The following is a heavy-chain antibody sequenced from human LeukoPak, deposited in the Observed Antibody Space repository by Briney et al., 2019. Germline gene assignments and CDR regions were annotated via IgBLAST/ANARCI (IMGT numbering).Heavy chain of an antibody. CDR1: GVTVSNTW. V-gene: IGHV3-74*01. Sequence: GESLRLSCTASGVTVSNTWMSWVRQAPGKGLEWVSRIDSDGSTTNYADSVKGRFSISRFNAKETLYLQMNSLRVEDTAVYYCARGTDDIDIWGQGTLVTVSS. J-gene: IGHJ3*02. CDR3: ARGTDDIDI. CDR2: IDSDGSTT. D-gene: IGHD3-9*01.